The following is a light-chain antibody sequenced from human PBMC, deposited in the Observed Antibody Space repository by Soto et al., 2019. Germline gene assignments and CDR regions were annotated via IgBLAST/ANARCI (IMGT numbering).Light chain of an antibody. CDR1: QSISSH. V-gene: IGKV3-11*01. J-gene: IGKJ4*01. CDR2: DVS. Sequence: EIVLTQSPATLSLSPGERATLSCRASQSISSHLAGYQQKPGQAPRLLMYDVSNRAAGIPARFSGSGSGTDFTLTISSLEPEDCAVYYCQQRPNWPLNFGGGTKVEI. CDR3: QQRPNWPLN.